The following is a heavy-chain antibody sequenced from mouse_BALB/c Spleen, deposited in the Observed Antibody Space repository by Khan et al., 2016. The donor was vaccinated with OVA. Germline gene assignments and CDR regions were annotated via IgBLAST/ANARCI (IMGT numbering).Heavy chain of an antibody. CDR2: ISSGGDYT. J-gene: IGHJ3*01. Sequence: EVQLLETGADLVKPGGSLKLSCAASGFTFTSYSMPWVRQTPDKRLEWVASISSGGDYTYYPDIVKGRFTISGDNAKNTLYLEMSSLKSEDTAVYYCAGQLNESMAYWGQGTSVTVSA. CDR1: GFTFTSYS. V-gene: IGHV5-6*01. CDR3: AGQLNESMAY.